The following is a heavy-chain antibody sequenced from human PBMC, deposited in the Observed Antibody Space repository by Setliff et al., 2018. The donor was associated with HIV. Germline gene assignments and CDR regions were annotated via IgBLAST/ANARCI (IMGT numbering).Heavy chain of an antibody. CDR2: IYPGDSDT. J-gene: IGHJ3*02. D-gene: IGHD2-2*02. CDR3: ARQVPAAIGAFDI. Sequence: GESLKISCKGSGYSFTSYWISWVRQMPGKGLEWMGIIYPGDSDTRYSPSFQGQVTISADKSISTAYLQWSSLKASDTAMYYCARQVPAAIGAFDIWGQGTRVTVSS. CDR1: GYSFTSYW. V-gene: IGHV5-51*01.